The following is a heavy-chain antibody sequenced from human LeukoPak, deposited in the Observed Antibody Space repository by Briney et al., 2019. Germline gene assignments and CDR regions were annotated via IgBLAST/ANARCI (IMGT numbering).Heavy chain of an antibody. CDR2: IKGDGSST. D-gene: IGHD2-21*01. J-gene: IGHJ4*02. V-gene: IGHV3-74*01. Sequence: GGSLRLSCAASEFTFSRYWMHWVRQAPGKGLVWVSRIKGDGSSTTYADSVKGRFTISRDNAKNTLYLQMNSLTAEDTAVYYCARRGVVVPMYYFDYWGQGTLVTVSS. CDR3: ARRGVVVPMYYFDY. CDR1: EFTFSRYW.